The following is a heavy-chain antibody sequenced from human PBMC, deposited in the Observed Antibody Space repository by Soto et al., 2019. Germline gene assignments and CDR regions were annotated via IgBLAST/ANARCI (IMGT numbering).Heavy chain of an antibody. V-gene: IGHV1-69*08. CDR3: AGDPDSHYNDSHASSYP. CDR2: IIPIIGII. D-gene: IGHD4-4*01. CDR1: GGTFSTYT. J-gene: IGHJ5*02. Sequence: QVHLVQSGAEVKKPGSSVKVSCKASGGTFSTYTITWVRQAPGQGLEWMGRIIPIIGIINYAQKFQGRVTISADKFTGTAYMELTGLRSDDTAVYYCAGDPDSHYNDSHASSYPWGQGTLVTVSS.